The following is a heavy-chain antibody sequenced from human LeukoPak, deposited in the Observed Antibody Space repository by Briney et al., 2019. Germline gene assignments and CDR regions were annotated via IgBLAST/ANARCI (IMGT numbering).Heavy chain of an antibody. CDR3: ARDCSSTSCYDY. CDR1: GYTFTGYY. Sequence: ASVKVSCKASGYTFTGYYMHWVRQAPGQGLEWMGRINPNSGGTNYAQKFQGRVTMTRDTFISTAYMELSRLRSDDTAVYYCARDCSSTSCYDYWGQGTLVTVSS. CDR2: INPNSGGT. V-gene: IGHV1-2*06. J-gene: IGHJ4*02. D-gene: IGHD2-2*01.